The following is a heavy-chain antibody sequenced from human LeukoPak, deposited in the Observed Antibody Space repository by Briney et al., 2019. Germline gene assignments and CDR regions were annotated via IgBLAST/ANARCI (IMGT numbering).Heavy chain of an antibody. Sequence: GGSLRLSCAASGFTFSSYAMSWVRQPPGKGLKWVSAISGSGGSTYYAGSVKGRFTISRDNSKNTLYLQMNSLRAEDTAVYYCAKSPRITMIVVVTPPYYFDYWGQGTLVTVSS. CDR1: GFTFSSYA. V-gene: IGHV3-23*01. CDR3: AKSPRITMIVVVTPPYYFDY. D-gene: IGHD3-22*01. CDR2: ISGSGGST. J-gene: IGHJ4*02.